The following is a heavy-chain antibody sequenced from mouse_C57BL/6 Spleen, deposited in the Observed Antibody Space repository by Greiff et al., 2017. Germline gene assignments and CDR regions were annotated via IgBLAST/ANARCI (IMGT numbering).Heavy chain of an antibody. Sequence: VQLKESGPGLVQPSQSLSITCTVSGFSLTSYGVHWVRQSPGKGLEWLGVIWSGGSTDYNAAFISRLSISKDNSKSQVFFKMNSLQADDTAIYYCARTPLYYGNLYYAMDYWGQGTSVTVSS. V-gene: IGHV2-2*01. CDR1: GFSLTSYG. D-gene: IGHD2-1*01. CDR3: ARTPLYYGNLYYAMDY. J-gene: IGHJ4*01. CDR2: IWSGGST.